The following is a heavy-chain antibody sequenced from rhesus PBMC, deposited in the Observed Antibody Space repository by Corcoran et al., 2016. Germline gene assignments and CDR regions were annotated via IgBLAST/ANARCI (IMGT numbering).Heavy chain of an antibody. J-gene: IGHJ6*01. Sequence: QVQLQESGPGLVKPSVTLSFTCAVSGGSISRSNWWSSIRRPPGQVFGWLGGIYSNSESTNYTPSHKSRVTISKDTSKNQFSLKLSSVPAADTAVYYCASSHSYYGDDYGYYGLDSWGQGVVVTVSS. D-gene: IGHD3-9*01. CDR3: ASSHSYYGDDYGYYGLDS. V-gene: IGHV4S12*01. CDR1: GGSISRSNW. CDR2: IYSNSEST.